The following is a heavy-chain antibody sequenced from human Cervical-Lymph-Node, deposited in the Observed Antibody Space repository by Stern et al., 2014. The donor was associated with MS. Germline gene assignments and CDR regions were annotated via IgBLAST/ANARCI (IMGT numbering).Heavy chain of an antibody. D-gene: IGHD3-10*01. V-gene: IGHV2-5*02. J-gene: IGHJ4*02. CDR1: GFSLNTDGVG. Sequence: QITLKESGPALVKPTQSLTLTCTFSGFSLNTDGVGVGWIRQPPGKAPEWLAVICWDDEKKYSPSLQTRLAISMDTSKNQVVLNMANMDPLDTGTYYCAHRRTAFYFFDYWGQGILVTVSS. CDR3: AHRRTAFYFFDY. CDR2: ICWDDEK.